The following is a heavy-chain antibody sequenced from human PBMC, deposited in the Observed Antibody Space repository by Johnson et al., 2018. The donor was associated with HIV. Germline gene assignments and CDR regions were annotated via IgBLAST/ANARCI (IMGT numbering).Heavy chain of an antibody. CDR3: ARESASSGRYSGAFDF. Sequence: VQLVESGGGLVQPGGSLRLSCAASGFTVSSNYMSWVRQAPGKGLEWVSVIYSGGTTYYADSVKGRFTISRDNSNNTLYLQINSLRAEDTAVYYCARESASSGRYSGAFDFWGQGTMVTVSS. V-gene: IGHV3-53*01. J-gene: IGHJ3*01. CDR1: GFTVSSNY. D-gene: IGHD1-26*01. CDR2: IYSGGTT.